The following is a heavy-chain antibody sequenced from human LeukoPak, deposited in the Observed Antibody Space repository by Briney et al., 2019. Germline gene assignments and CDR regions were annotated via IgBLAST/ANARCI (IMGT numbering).Heavy chain of an antibody. CDR3: ARGAIFYGSGSGFGMDV. D-gene: IGHD3-10*01. V-gene: IGHV1-8*02. J-gene: IGHJ6*02. CDR2: MNPNSGNT. Sequence: ASVKVSCKASGYTFTSYDINWVRQATGQGLEWMGWMNPNSGNTGYAQKFQGRVTMTRNTSISTAYMELSSLRSEDTAVYYCARGAIFYGSGSGFGMDVWGQGTTVTVSS. CDR1: GYTFTSYD.